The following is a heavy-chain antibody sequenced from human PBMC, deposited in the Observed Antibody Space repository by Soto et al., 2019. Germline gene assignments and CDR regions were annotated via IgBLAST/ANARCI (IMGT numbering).Heavy chain of an antibody. CDR1: GFTFSSYA. Sequence: EVQLLESGGGLVQPGGSLRLSCAASGFTFSSYAMSWVHQAPGKGLEWVSAISGSGGSTYYADSVKGRFTISRDNSKNTLYLQMNSLRAEDTAVYYCAKDPTPGYYYDSSGYYGVFYYWGQGTLVTVSS. CDR3: AKDPTPGYYYDSSGYYGVFYY. J-gene: IGHJ4*02. D-gene: IGHD3-22*01. CDR2: ISGSGGST. V-gene: IGHV3-23*01.